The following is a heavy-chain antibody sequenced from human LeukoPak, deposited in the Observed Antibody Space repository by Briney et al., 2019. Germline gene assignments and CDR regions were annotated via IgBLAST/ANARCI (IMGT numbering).Heavy chain of an antibody. CDR1: GGTFSSYA. CDR3: ASSMITFGGVIAPDIDY. V-gene: IGHV1-69*01. CDR2: IIPIFGTA. Sequence: SVKVSCKASGGTFSSYAISWVRQAPGQGLEWMGGIIPIFGTANYAQKFQGRVTITADESTSTACMELSSLRSEDTAVYYCASSMITFGGVIAPDIDYWGQGTLVTVSS. D-gene: IGHD3-16*02. J-gene: IGHJ4*02.